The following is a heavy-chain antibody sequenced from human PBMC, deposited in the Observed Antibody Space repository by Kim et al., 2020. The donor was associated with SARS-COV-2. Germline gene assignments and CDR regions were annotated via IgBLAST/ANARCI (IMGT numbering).Heavy chain of an antibody. CDR1: GGSFSGYY. D-gene: IGHD5-18*01. CDR2: INHSGST. J-gene: IGHJ5*02. CDR3: ARGGYSYGSGPFDP. V-gene: IGHV4-34*01. Sequence: SETLSLTCAVYGGSFSGYYWSWIRQPPGKGLEWIGEINHSGSTNYNPSLKSRVTISVDTSKNQFSLKLSSVTAADTAVYYCARGGYSYGSGPFDPWGQGTLVTVSS.